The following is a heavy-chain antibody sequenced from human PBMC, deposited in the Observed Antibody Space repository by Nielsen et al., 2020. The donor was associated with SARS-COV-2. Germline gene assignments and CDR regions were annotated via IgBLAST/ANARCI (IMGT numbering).Heavy chain of an antibody. CDR2: ISSSSSYI. J-gene: IGHJ4*02. Sequence: WIRQPPGKGLEWVSSISSSSSYIYYADSVKGRFTISRDNAKNSLYLQMNSLRDEDTAVYYCARDPVLRYFDWPSYYFDYWGQGTLVTVSS. CDR3: ARDPVLRYFDWPSYYFDY. D-gene: IGHD3-9*01. V-gene: IGHV3-21*01.